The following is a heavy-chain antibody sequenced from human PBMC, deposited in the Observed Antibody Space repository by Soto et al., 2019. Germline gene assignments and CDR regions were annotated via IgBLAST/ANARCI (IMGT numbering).Heavy chain of an antibody. Sequence: QVQLVQSGAEVKKPGASVKVSCKASGYTFTSYDINWVRQATGQGLEWMGWMNPNSGNTGYAQKFRGRVTVTGNTSISTPYRELSGLRSEYPRLYSCGRGHPLFGVVISVYYNYGMDVWGKGTTVTASS. CDR1: GYTFTSYD. CDR2: MNPNSGNT. D-gene: IGHD3-3*01. V-gene: IGHV1-8*01. J-gene: IGHJ6*04. CDR3: GRGHPLFGVVISVYYNYGMDV.